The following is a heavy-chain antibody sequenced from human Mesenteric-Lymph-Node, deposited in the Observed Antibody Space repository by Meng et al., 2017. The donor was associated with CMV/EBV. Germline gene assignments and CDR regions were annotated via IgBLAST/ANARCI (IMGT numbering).Heavy chain of an antibody. J-gene: IGHJ4*02. CDR1: GGSSSSSDW. Sequence: SGGSSSSSDWWSWGRQPPGKGLEWIGEIYHSGSTNYNPSLKSRVTISVDKSKNQFSLKLSSVTAADTAVYYCASQGGCSSTSCSGGYWGQGTLVTVSS. V-gene: IGHV4-4*02. CDR3: ASQGGCSSTSCSGGY. D-gene: IGHD2-2*01. CDR2: IYHSGST.